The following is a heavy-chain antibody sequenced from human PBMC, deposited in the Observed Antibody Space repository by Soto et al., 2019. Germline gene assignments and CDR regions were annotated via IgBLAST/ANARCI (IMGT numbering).Heavy chain of an antibody. J-gene: IGHJ4*02. CDR2: ISYSGST. CDR1: GGSISSSGYY. D-gene: IGHD3-10*01. V-gene: IGHV4-39*01. Sequence: QLQLQESGPGLVKPSETLSLTCTVSGGSISSSGYYWGWIRQPPGKGLEWIGLISYSGSTYYSPSLKSRVTISTDTSKNQFSLRLTSMTAADTAVYFCSRGVNGNPSDYWGQGTLVTVSA. CDR3: SRGVNGNPSDY.